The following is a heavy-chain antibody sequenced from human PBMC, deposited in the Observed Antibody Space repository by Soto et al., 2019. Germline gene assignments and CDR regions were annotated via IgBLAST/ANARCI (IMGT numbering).Heavy chain of an antibody. CDR2: ISSSSSTI. CDR3: ASREVVVPAALGSYYYYYMDV. Sequence: GGSLRLSCAASGFTFSSYSMNWVRQAPGKGLEWVSYISSSSSTIYYADSVKGRFTISRDNAKNSLYLQMNSLRAEDTAVYYCASREVVVPAALGSYYYYYMDVWGKGTTVTVSS. CDR1: GFTFSSYS. J-gene: IGHJ6*03. D-gene: IGHD2-2*01. V-gene: IGHV3-48*01.